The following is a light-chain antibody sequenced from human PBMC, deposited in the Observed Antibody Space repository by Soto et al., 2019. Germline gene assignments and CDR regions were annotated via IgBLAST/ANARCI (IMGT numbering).Light chain of an antibody. V-gene: IGKV1-27*01. CDR3: QQFDDSVT. CDR1: QGIGTA. Sequence: DIQMTQSPSSLSASVGDRVTITCRPSQGIGTALAWYQQKPGAVPKXLVHTASTLQSGVPSRFSGSGSGTDFTLTISSLQPEDVATDYCQQFDDSVTFGQGTRLEIK. J-gene: IGKJ5*01. CDR2: TAS.